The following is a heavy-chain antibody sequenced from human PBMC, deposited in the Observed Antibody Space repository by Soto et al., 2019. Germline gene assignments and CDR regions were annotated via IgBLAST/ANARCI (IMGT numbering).Heavy chain of an antibody. J-gene: IGHJ3*01. CDR3: ARHPSIPAFDV. V-gene: IGHV5-51*01. Sequence: GESLKISCKGSGYRFTGYWIGWVRQMPGKGLEWMGIIYPGDSDTRYSPSFQGQVTISADKSISTAYLQWSSLKASDTAMYYCARHPSIPAFDVWGQGTVVTVSS. CDR1: GYRFTGYW. CDR2: IYPGDSDT.